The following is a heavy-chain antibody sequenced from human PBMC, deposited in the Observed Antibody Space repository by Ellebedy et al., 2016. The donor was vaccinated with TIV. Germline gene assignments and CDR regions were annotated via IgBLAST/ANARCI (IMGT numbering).Heavy chain of an antibody. Sequence: PGGSLRLSCAASGFTFSRYDMNWVRQAPGKGLEWVAVVWADGINKFYVDSVKGRFTIPRGNSKNTLYLQMDSLRGADTGVYYCAKDWFGELFYDYWGQGTLVTVSS. D-gene: IGHD3-10*01. CDR3: AKDWFGELFYDY. CDR2: VWADGINK. V-gene: IGHV3-33*06. CDR1: GFTFSRYD. J-gene: IGHJ4*02.